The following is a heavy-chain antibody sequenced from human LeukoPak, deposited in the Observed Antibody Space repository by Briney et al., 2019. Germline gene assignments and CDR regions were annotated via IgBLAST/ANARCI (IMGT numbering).Heavy chain of an antibody. Sequence: GGSLRLSCAASGFTFSSYAMSWVRQAPGKGLEWVSAISGSGGNTDCADSVRSRFTISRDNSKNTLYLQMISLRAEDTAVYYCARRRDSSDGKDFDYWGQGTLVTVSS. V-gene: IGHV3-23*01. CDR2: ISGSGGNT. CDR3: ARRRDSSDGKDFDY. D-gene: IGHD3-22*01. CDR1: GFTFSSYA. J-gene: IGHJ4*02.